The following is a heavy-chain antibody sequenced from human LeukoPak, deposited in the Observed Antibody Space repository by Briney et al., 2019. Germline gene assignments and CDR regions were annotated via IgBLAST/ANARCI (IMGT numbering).Heavy chain of an antibody. CDR2: IYTSGST. V-gene: IGHV4-61*02. J-gene: IGHJ3*02. Sequence: SETLSLTCTVSGGSISSGSYYWSWIRQPAGKGLEWIGRIYTSGSTNYNPSLKSRVTISVDTSKNQFSLKLSSVTAADTAVYYCARDRSLGNRAFDIWGQGTMVTVSS. CDR1: GGSISSGSYY. D-gene: IGHD2-15*01. CDR3: ARDRSLGNRAFDI.